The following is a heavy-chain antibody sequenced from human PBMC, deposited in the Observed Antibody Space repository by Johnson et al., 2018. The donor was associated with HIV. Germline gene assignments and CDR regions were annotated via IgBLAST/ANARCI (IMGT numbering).Heavy chain of an antibody. CDR3: ARVRVGAFDI. CDR1: GFTVSSDY. J-gene: IGHJ3*02. Sequence: VQLVEPGGGVVQPGRSLRLSCAASGFTVSSDYMTWVRQAPGKGLEWVSIIYSGGSTYYTRSVKGRFTISRDNSKNMLFLQITSLRVEDTAVYYCARVRVGAFDIWGQGTMVTVSS. CDR2: IYSGGST. D-gene: IGHD1-26*01. V-gene: IGHV3-66*02.